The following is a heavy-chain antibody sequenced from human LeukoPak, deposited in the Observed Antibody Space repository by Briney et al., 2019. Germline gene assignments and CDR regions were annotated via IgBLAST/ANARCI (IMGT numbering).Heavy chain of an antibody. Sequence: GGSLRLSCVASGFTFSSYGMTWVRQSPGKGLEWVSGISVSGGSTFYADSVKGRFTISRDNSKNTLCLQMNSLRAEDTAIYYCAKCYTVTGNYFGYWGQGTLVTVSS. J-gene: IGHJ4*02. V-gene: IGHV3-23*01. CDR2: ISVSGGST. CDR3: AKCYTVTGNYFGY. CDR1: GFTFSSYG. D-gene: IGHD4-17*01.